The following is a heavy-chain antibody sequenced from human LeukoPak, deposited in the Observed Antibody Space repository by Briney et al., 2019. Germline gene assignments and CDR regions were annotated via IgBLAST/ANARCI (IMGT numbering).Heavy chain of an antibody. J-gene: IGHJ4*02. CDR2: MNPNSGNT. V-gene: IGHV1-8*03. CDR1: GYTFTSYD. Sequence: ASVKVSCKASGYTFTSYDINWVRQATGQGLEWMGWMNPNSGNTGYAQKFQGRVTITRNTSISTAYMELSSLRSEDTAVYYCARRVRGVATIMWLGPDREYYFDYWGQGTLVTVSS. D-gene: IGHD5-12*01. CDR3: ARRVRGVATIMWLGPDREYYFDY.